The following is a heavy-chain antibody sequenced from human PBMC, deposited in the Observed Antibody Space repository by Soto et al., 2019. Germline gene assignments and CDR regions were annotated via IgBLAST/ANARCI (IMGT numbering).Heavy chain of an antibody. CDR3: ARRGWGFWSGYYDY. Sequence: ETLSLTCAVYGGSFSGYYWSWIRQPPGKGLEWIGEINHSGSTNYNPSLKSRVTISVDTSKNQFSLKLSSVTAADTAVYYCARRGWGFWSGYYDYWGQGTLVT. J-gene: IGHJ4*02. D-gene: IGHD3-3*01. CDR1: GGSFSGYY. CDR2: INHSGST. V-gene: IGHV4-34*01.